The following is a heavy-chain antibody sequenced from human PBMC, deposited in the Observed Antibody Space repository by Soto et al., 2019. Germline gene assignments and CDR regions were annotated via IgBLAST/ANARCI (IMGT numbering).Heavy chain of an antibody. CDR3: AREMATISLGAFDI. CDR2: TNNGGSAT. D-gene: IGHD5-12*01. CDR1: GFGFSSYW. J-gene: IGHJ3*02. V-gene: IGHV3-74*01. Sequence: PGGSLRLSCAASGFGFSSYWMHWVRQAPGKGLVWVSRTNNGGSATTYADSVRGRFTSFRDNAKNTLFLQMTSLGVEDTAVYYCAREMATISLGAFDIWGEGTMVTVS.